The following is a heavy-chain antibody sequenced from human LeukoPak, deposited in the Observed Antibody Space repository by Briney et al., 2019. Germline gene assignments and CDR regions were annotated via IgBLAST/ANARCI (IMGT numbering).Heavy chain of an antibody. Sequence: GGSLRLSCAASGFTFSSYAMSWVRQAPGKGLEWVSAISGSGGSTYYADSVKGRFTISRDNSKNTLYLQMNSLRAEDTAVYYCVRQNYHYYTMDVWGQGTTVTVSS. CDR2: ISGSGGST. J-gene: IGHJ6*02. CDR1: GFTFSSYA. V-gene: IGHV3-23*01. CDR3: VRQNYHYYTMDV.